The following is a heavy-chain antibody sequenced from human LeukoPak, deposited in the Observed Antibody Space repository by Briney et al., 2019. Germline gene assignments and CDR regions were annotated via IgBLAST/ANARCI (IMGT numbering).Heavy chain of an antibody. CDR3: ARNHYSKPFDY. V-gene: IGHV4-59*12. CDR1: GGSISSYY. Sequence: SETLSLTCTVSGGSISSYYWSWIRQPPGKGLEWIGYIYHSGSTYYNPSLKSRVTISVDRSKNQFSLKLSSVTAADTAVYYCARNHYSKPFDYWGQGTLVTVSS. J-gene: IGHJ4*02. D-gene: IGHD4-11*01. CDR2: IYHSGST.